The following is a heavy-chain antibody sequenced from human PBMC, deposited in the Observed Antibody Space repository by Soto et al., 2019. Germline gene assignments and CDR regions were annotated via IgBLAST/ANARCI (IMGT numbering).Heavy chain of an antibody. Sequence: QVHLVQSGAEVKKPGASVKVSCKASGYTFTHYGLTWVRQAPGQGLDWVGWISTYNGNTNYAQNLQGRVTMTTDTSTSTAYMELRSLRSDDTAVYYCALLPYCNRSSCYYFDYWGQGTLVTVSS. D-gene: IGHD2-2*01. CDR2: ISTYNGNT. CDR3: ALLPYCNRSSCYYFDY. J-gene: IGHJ4*02. CDR1: GYTFTHYG. V-gene: IGHV1-18*01.